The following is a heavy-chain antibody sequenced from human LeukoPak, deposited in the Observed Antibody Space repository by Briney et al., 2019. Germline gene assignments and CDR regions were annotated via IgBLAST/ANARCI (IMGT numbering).Heavy chain of an antibody. CDR1: GFTFDDYG. CDR3: ASFYYDSSGYYSHV. J-gene: IGHJ6*02. CDR2: INWNGGST. D-gene: IGHD3-22*01. Sequence: GGSLRLSCAASGFTFDDYGMSWVRQAPGKGLEWVSGINWNGGSTGYADSVKGRFTISRDKAKNSLYLQMNSLRAEDTALYHCASFYYDSSGYYSHVWGQGTTVTVSS. V-gene: IGHV3-20*01.